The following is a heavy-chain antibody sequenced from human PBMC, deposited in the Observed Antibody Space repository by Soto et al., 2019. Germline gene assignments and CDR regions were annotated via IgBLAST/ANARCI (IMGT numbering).Heavy chain of an antibody. J-gene: IGHJ4*02. Sequence: QITLKESGPTVVKPTETLTLTCTFSGFSLTTSGVGVGWVRQSPGKDPEWLALIYWDDDKRDSTSLKSRLTITKDTSKNQVVLTMANVDPADTATYYCTHRVLRTVFGLVTTTAIYFDFWGQGTPVVVSS. V-gene: IGHV2-5*02. CDR1: GFSLTTSGVG. CDR3: THRVLRTVFGLVTTTAIYFDF. D-gene: IGHD3-3*01. CDR2: IYWDDDK.